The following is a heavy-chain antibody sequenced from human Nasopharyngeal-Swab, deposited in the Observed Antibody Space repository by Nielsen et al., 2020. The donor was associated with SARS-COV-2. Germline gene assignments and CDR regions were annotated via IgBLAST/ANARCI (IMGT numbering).Heavy chain of an antibody. V-gene: IGHV3-23*01. CDR3: AKGYYYDSSGYYY. J-gene: IGHJ4*02. Sequence: GESLKISCAASGFTFSSYAMSWVRQAPGKGLEWVSAISGSGGSTYYADSAKGRFTISRDNSKNTLYLQMNSLRAEDTAVYYCAKGYYYDSSGYYYWGQGTLVTVSS. CDR1: GFTFSSYA. D-gene: IGHD3-22*01. CDR2: ISGSGGST.